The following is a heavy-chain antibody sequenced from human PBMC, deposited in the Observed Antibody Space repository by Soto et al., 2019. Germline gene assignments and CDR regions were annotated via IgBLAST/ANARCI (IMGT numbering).Heavy chain of an antibody. CDR3: ARDGSRPLSIAAAKTVDYYYYGMDV. CDR2: IWYDGSNK. V-gene: IGHV3-33*01. D-gene: IGHD6-13*01. CDR1: GFTFSSYG. Sequence: GGSLRLSCAASGFTFSSYGMHWVRQAPGKGLEWVAVIWYDGSNKYYADSVKGRFTISRDNSKNTLYLQMNSLRAEDTAVYYCARDGSRPLSIAAAKTVDYYYYGMDVWGQGTTVTVSS. J-gene: IGHJ6*02.